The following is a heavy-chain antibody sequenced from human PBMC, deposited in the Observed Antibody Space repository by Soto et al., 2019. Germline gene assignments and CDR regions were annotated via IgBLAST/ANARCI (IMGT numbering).Heavy chain of an antibody. D-gene: IGHD5-12*01. J-gene: IGHJ4*02. V-gene: IGHV3-7*03. CDR3: ARGWLLNDY. CDR2: IKQDGGEI. Sequence: GGSLRLSCAAPGFTFSSYWMGWVRQAPGKGLEWVANIKQDGGEIYYVDSVKGRFSISRDNAKTSLYLQMNSLRAEDTAVYYCARGWLLNDYWGQGTLVTVS. CDR1: GFTFSSYW.